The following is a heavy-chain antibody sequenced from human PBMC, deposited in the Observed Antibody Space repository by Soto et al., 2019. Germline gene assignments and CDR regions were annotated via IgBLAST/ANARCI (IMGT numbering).Heavy chain of an antibody. J-gene: IGHJ4*02. CDR2: ISGSGGST. V-gene: IGHV3-23*01. CDR1: GFTFSSYA. D-gene: IGHD3-3*01. CDR3: AKVLVVRDFWSGYYYFDY. Sequence: PGGSLRLSCAASGFTFSSYAMSWVRQAPGKGLEWVSAISGSGGSTYYADSVKGRFTISRDNSKNTLYLQMNSLRAEDTAVYYCAKVLVVRDFWSGYYYFDYWGQGTLVTVSS.